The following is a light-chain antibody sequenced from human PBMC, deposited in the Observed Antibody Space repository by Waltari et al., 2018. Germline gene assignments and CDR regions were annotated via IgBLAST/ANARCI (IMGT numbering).Light chain of an antibody. J-gene: IGKJ1*01. Sequence: DIQMTQSPSTLSASVGDSVTITCRASQNITKWLAWYQQKPGKAPKLLVYKTSILESGVPSRFSGSGSGTEFTLTINTLQPDDFATYYCLQYSSYSWTFGQGTKVDIK. CDR2: KTS. CDR1: QNITKW. V-gene: IGKV1-5*03. CDR3: LQYSSYSWT.